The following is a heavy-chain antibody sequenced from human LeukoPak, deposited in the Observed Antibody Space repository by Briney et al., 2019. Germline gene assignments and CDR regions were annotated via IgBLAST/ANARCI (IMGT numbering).Heavy chain of an antibody. D-gene: IGHD5-18*01. CDR1: GGSISSYY. Sequence: SETLSLTCTVSGGSISSYYWSWIRQPPGKGLEWIGYVYYSGSTNYNPSLKSRVTISVDTSKNQFSLKLSSVTAADTAVYYCAGGYSYGKKDYWGQGTLVTVSS. V-gene: IGHV4-59*01. CDR3: AGGYSYGKKDY. J-gene: IGHJ4*02. CDR2: VYYSGST.